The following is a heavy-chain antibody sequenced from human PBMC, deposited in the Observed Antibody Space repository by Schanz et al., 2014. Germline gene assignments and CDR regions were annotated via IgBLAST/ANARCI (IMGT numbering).Heavy chain of an antibody. J-gene: IGHJ4*02. Sequence: QVHLVQSGAEVKKPGSSVKVSCKASGGTFSSDTFSWVRQAPGQGLEWMGRIVPIAGITNYAQRFQGRVTITRDTSATTAYMEVSSLRSEDTAVYYCARSGSSNWYFFDYWGQGTLVTVSS. CDR3: ARSGSSNWYFFDY. D-gene: IGHD6-13*01. CDR1: GGTFSSDT. CDR2: IVPIAGIT. V-gene: IGHV1-69*02.